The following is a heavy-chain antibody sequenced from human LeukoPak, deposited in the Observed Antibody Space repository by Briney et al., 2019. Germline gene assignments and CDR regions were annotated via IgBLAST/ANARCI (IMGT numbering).Heavy chain of an antibody. D-gene: IGHD6-13*01. CDR1: GFTVSSNY. J-gene: IGHJ4*02. V-gene: IGHV3-53*01. CDR2: IYSGGST. CDR3: ARGSSSWYEREVYYFDY. Sequence: PGGSLRLSCAASGFTVSSNYMSWVRQAPGKGLEWVSVIYSGGSTYYADSVKGRFTTSRDNSKNTLYLQMNSLRAEDTAMYYCARGSSSWYEREVYYFDYWGQGTLVTVSS.